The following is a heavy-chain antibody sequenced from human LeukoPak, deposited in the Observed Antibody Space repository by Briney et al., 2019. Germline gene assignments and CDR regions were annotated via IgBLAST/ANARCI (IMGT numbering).Heavy chain of an antibody. J-gene: IGHJ4*02. V-gene: IGHV1-69*05. CDR1: GGTFSSYA. CDR2: IIPIFGTA. CDR3: ARKPYGNYVFDY. D-gene: IGHD4-11*01. Sequence: SVKVSCKASGGTFSSYAISWVRQAPGQGLEWMGGIIPIFGTANYAQKFQGRVTITTDESTSTAYMELSSLRSEDTAVYYCARKPYGNYVFDYWGQGTLVTVSS.